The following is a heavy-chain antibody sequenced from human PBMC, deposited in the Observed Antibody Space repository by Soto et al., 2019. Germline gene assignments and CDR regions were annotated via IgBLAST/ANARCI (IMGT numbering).Heavy chain of an antibody. CDR3: ARLLTAAAHTDY. CDR2: IYHGGST. D-gene: IGHD6-13*01. V-gene: IGHV4-4*02. CDR1: GDSISNSHW. J-gene: IGHJ4*02. Sequence: PSETLSLTCAVSGDSISNSHWWSWARQPPGKGLEWIGEIYHGGSTNYNPSLKSRVTISVDKSKNQFSLKLISVTAADTAVYYCARLLTAAAHTDYWGQGTLVTVSS.